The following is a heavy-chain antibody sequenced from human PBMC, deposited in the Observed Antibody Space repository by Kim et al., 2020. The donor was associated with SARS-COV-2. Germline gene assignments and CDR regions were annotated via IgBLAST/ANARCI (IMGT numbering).Heavy chain of an antibody. CDR3: AKRYCSGGTCYSIDY. Sequence: GGSLRLSCAASGFTFRSHAMNWVRQAPGKGLEWVSGISGSGGTTNYADSVKGRFTISRDNSKNTLYLQMNSLRAEDTAVYYCAKRYCSGGTCYSIDYWGQRTLFTVSS. V-gene: IGHV3-23*01. D-gene: IGHD2-15*01. CDR2: ISGSGGTT. J-gene: IGHJ4*02. CDR1: GFTFRSHA.